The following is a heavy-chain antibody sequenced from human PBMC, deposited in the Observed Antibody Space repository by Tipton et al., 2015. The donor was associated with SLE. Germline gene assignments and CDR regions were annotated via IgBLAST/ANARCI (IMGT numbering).Heavy chain of an antibody. Sequence: TLSLTCTVSGGSISSSSYYWGWIRQPPGKGLEWIGSIYYSGSTYYNPSLKSRVTISVDTSMNQFSLKLSSVTAAETAVYYCARRTTRSSGYFGAFDIWGQG. D-gene: IGHD3-22*01. CDR2: IYYSGST. J-gene: IGHJ3*02. V-gene: IGHV4-39*01. CDR3: ARRTTRSSGYFGAFDI. CDR1: GGSISSSSYY.